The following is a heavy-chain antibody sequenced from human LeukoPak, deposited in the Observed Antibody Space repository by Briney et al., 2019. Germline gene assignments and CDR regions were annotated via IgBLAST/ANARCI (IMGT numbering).Heavy chain of an antibody. D-gene: IGHD3-10*01. CDR2: ISSSSSYI. Sequence: GGSLRLSCAASGFTFSSYSMNWVRQAPGKGLEWVSSISSSSSYIYYADSVKGRFTISRDNAKNSLYLQMNSLRAEDTAVYYCAREFEPGGDLWFGESYYYYYYYMDVWGKGTTVTVSS. CDR3: AREFEPGGDLWFGESYYYYYYYMDV. V-gene: IGHV3-21*01. J-gene: IGHJ6*03. CDR1: GFTFSSYS.